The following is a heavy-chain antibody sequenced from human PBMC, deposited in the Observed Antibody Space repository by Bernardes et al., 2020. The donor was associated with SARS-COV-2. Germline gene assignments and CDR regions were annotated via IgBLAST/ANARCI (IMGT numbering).Heavy chain of an antibody. CDR1: GGSISSYY. CDR3: ARAEDIVVVPAAGYAFDI. V-gene: IGHV4-59*01. Sequence: SETLSLTCTVSGGSISSYYWSWIRQPPGKGLEWIGYIYYSGSTNYNPSFKSRVTISVDTSKNQFSLKLSSVTAADTAVYYCARAEDIVVVPAAGYAFDIWGQGTMVTVSS. CDR2: IYYSGST. D-gene: IGHD2-2*01. J-gene: IGHJ3*02.